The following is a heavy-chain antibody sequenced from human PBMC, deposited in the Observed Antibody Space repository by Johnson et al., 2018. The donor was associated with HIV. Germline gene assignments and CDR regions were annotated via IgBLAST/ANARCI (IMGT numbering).Heavy chain of an antibody. D-gene: IGHD4-23*01. CDR2: ISYDGSNK. CDR3: AKDRRSFYGGKAADVFDI. CDR1: GFTFSSYA. J-gene: IGHJ3*02. V-gene: IGHV3-30-3*01. Sequence: QVQLVESGGGVVQPGRSLRLSCAASGFTFSSYAMHWVRQAPGKGLEWVAVISYDGSNKYYADSVKGRFTISRDNSMNTVYLDMDSLRAEDTAVYYCAKDRRSFYGGKAADVFDIWGQGTMVTVSP.